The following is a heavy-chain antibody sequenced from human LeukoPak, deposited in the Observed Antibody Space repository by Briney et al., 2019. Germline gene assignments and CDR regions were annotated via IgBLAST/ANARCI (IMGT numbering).Heavy chain of an antibody. CDR2: IFYGGST. CDR1: GGSISSSGYF. V-gene: IGHV4-39*01. J-gene: IGHJ4*02. Sequence: PETLSLTCTVSGGSISSSGYFWGWIRQPPEKGLEWIGAIFYGGSTYYNPSLRSRVTISVDTSKNQFSLNLSSVTAADTAVYYCVTRRPSMAFGYWGQGTLVTVSS. D-gene: IGHD2/OR15-2a*01. CDR3: VTRRPSMAFGY.